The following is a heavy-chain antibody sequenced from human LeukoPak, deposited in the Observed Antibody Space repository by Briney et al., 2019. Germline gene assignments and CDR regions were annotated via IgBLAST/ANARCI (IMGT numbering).Heavy chain of an antibody. D-gene: IGHD3-22*01. V-gene: IGHV3-48*03. CDR3: AKVGGSSGYFDYFDY. J-gene: IGHJ4*02. Sequence: GGSLRLSCAASGFTFSSYEMNWVRQAPGKGLEWVSYISSSGSTIYYADSVKGRFTISRDNSKNTLYLQMNSLRAEDTAVYYCAKVGGSSGYFDYFDYWGQGTLVTVSS. CDR1: GFTFSSYE. CDR2: ISSSGSTI.